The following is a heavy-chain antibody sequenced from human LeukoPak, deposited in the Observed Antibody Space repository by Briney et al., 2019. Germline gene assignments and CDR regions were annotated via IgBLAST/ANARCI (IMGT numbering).Heavy chain of an antibody. D-gene: IGHD3-22*01. CDR3: AKPLTYYYDSSGYYYPFDY. CDR2: ISGSGGST. V-gene: IGHV3-23*01. J-gene: IGHJ4*02. Sequence: GGSLRLSCAASGFTFSSYAMSWVRQAPGKGLEWASAISGSGGSTYYADSVKGRFTISRDNSKNTLYLQMNSLRAEDTAVYYCAKPLTYYYDSSGYYYPFDYWGQGTLVTVSS. CDR1: GFTFSSYA.